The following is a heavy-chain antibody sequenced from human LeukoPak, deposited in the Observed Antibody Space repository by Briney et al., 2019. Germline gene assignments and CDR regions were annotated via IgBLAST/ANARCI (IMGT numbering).Heavy chain of an antibody. V-gene: IGHV3-23*01. CDR3: AKGSYYDSSGYYYFGY. Sequence: QAGGSLRLSCAASGFTFSSYAMNWVRQAPGKGLEWVSGISASSSIYYADSVKGRFTISRDNSKNTLYLQVNSLRADDTAVYYCAKGSYYDSSGYYYFGYWGQGTLVTVSS. D-gene: IGHD3-22*01. J-gene: IGHJ4*02. CDR2: ISASSSI. CDR1: GFTFSSYA.